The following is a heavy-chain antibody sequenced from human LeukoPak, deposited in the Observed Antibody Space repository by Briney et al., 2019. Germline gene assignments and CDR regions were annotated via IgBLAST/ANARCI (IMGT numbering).Heavy chain of an antibody. CDR3: AKEEASGGDLLPDGIPLGY. CDR2: ISYDGSNK. V-gene: IGHV3-30-3*01. CDR1: GFTFSSYA. J-gene: IGHJ4*02. Sequence: GGSLRLSCAASGFTFSSYAMHWVRQAPGKGLEWVAVISYDGSNKYYADSVKGRFTISRDNSKNTLYLQMNSLRAEDTAVYYCAKEEASGGDLLPDGIPLGYWGQGTLVTVSS. D-gene: IGHD2-21*02.